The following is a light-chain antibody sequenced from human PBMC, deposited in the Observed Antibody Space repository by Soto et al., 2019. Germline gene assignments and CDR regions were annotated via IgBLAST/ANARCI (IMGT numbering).Light chain of an antibody. J-gene: IGLJ2*01. V-gene: IGLV2-14*01. CDR1: SSDVGGYNY. Sequence: QSALTQPASVSGSPGQSITISCTGISSDVGGYNYVSWYQQHPGKAPKLIIYDVSNRPSGVSNRFSGSKSGNTASLTISGLQAEDEADYYCSSYTSSSTLDVVFGGGTKLTVL. CDR2: DVS. CDR3: SSYTSSSTLDVV.